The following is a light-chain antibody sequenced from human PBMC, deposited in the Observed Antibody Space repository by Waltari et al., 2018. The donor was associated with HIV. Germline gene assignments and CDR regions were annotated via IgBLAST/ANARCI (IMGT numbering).Light chain of an antibody. CDR2: AAS. V-gene: IGKV1-9*01. CDR1: QDIRSY. J-gene: IGKJ2*01. CDR3: QHLNSYPYT. Sequence: DIQLTQPPSFLPASVGDRVTITCRASQDIRSYLAWYQQKPGNAPNRLIYAASTLQSRVPSRFSGSGSGTEFTLTISSLQPEDFATYYCQHLNSYPYTFGQGTKLEIK.